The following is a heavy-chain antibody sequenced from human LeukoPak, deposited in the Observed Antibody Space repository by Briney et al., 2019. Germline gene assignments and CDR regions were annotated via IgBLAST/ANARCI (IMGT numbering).Heavy chain of an antibody. Sequence: PGGSLRLSCAASGFTFSDYYMSWIRQAPGKGLEWVSYISSSGSTIYYADSVRGRFTISRDNAKNSLYLQMNGLRAEDTAVYYCASLWFGEFHDAFDIWGQGTMVTVSS. D-gene: IGHD3-10*01. CDR1: GFTFSDYY. J-gene: IGHJ3*02. V-gene: IGHV3-11*04. CDR3: ASLWFGEFHDAFDI. CDR2: ISSSGSTI.